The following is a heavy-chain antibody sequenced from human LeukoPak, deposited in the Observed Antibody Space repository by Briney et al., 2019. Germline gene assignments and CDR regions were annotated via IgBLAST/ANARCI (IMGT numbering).Heavy chain of an antibody. CDR1: GFTVNNNY. D-gene: IGHD5-18*01. CDR3: AREVDVDTAMVDAFDI. CDR2: ISYDGSNK. J-gene: IGHJ3*02. V-gene: IGHV3-30-3*01. Sequence: GGSLRLSCAASGFTVNNNYMNWVRQAPGKGLEWVAVISYDGSNKYYADSVKGRFTISRDNSKNTLYLQMNSLRAEDTAVYYCAREVDVDTAMVDAFDIWGQGTMVTVSS.